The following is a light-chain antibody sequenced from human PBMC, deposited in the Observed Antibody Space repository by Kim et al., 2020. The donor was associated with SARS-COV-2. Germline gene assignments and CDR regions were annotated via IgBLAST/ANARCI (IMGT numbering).Light chain of an antibody. V-gene: IGLV2-14*03. Sequence: QSVLTQPASVSGSPGQSITISCTGTSSDVGGYNYVSWYQQHPGKAPKLMIYDVSNRPSGVSNRFSGSKSGNTASLTISGLQAEDEADYYCSSYTSSSPFGGGTKVTVL. CDR2: DVS. CDR3: SSYTSSSP. CDR1: SSDVGGYNY. J-gene: IGLJ2*01.